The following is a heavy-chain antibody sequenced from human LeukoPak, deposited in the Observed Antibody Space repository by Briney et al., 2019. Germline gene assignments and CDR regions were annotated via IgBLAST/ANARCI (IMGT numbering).Heavy chain of an antibody. CDR3: ARESIVVVPAAMGGGFFDY. CDR1: GFTFSSYA. D-gene: IGHD2-2*01. CDR2: ISYDGSNK. J-gene: IGHJ4*02. V-gene: IGHV3-30-3*01. Sequence: PGGSLRLSCAASGFTFSSYAMHWVRQAPGKGLEWVAVISYDGSNKYYADSVKGRFTISRDNAKNSLYLQMNSLRAEDTAVYYCARESIVVVPAAMGGGFFDYWGQGTLVTVSS.